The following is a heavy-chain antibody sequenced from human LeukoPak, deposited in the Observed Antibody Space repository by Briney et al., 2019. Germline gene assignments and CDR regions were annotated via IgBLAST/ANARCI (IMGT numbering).Heavy chain of an antibody. CDR1: GYTFTGYY. Sequence: ASVKVSCKASGYTFTGYYMHWVRQAPGQGLEWMGWINPNSGGTNYAQKFQGRVTMTRDTSISTAYLQWSSLKASDSAMYYCARHGIIEVSIREGFDYWGRGTLVTVSS. CDR3: ARHGIIEVSIREGFDY. J-gene: IGHJ4*02. V-gene: IGHV1-2*02. CDR2: INPNSGGT. D-gene: IGHD5/OR15-5a*01.